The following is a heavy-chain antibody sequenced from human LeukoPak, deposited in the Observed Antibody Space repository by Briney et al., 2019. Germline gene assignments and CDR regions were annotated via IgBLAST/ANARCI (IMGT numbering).Heavy chain of an antibody. J-gene: IGHJ4*02. V-gene: IGHV3-74*01. D-gene: IGHD2/OR15-2a*01. CDR3: VRRNY. CDR1: RHTFSRQC. CDR2: IESDGSIT. Sequence: GGSQSLFCAASRHTFSRQCKHWARQARGKGLVWVLRIESDGSITGYADSVKGRLNISRDNAKNTLYLQMNSLRAEETGVYFCVRRNYWGERTLVSVSS.